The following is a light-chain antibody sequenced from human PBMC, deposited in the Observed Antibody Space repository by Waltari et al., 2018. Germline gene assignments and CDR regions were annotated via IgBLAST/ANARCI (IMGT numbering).Light chain of an antibody. V-gene: IGLV3-10*01. CDR2: DDN. Sequence: SYELTPPPSVSVSPGQTASITCSGDALPKKYAFWYQQKSGQAPVLIIYDDNKRPSGIPDRFSGSSSGTMATLTISGAQVEDEADYYCYSTDSTGNHVVFGGGTKLTVL. CDR3: YSTDSTGNHVV. CDR1: ALPKKY. J-gene: IGLJ2*01.